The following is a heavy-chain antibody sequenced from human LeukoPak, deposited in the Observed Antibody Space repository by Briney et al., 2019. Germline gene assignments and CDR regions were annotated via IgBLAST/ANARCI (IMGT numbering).Heavy chain of an antibody. Sequence: GGSLRLSCAASGFTFDDYGMSWVRQAPGKGLEWVSGINWNGGSTGYADSVKGRFTISRDNAKNSLYLQMNSLRAEDTALYYCARVAGTHYGSITNWFDPWGQGALVAVSS. V-gene: IGHV3-20*04. J-gene: IGHJ5*02. D-gene: IGHD3-22*01. CDR2: INWNGGST. CDR3: ARVAGTHYGSITNWFDP. CDR1: GFTFDDYG.